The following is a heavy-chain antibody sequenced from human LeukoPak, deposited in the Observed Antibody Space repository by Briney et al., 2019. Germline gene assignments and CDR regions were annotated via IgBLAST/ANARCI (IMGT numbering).Heavy chain of an antibody. D-gene: IGHD6-13*01. J-gene: IGHJ4*02. CDR1: GDSISSYY. Sequence: PSETLSLTCIVSGDSISSYYWSWIRQSPGKGLEWIGYIYHSGSTNYNPSLEGRITISVDTSKNQFSLKLRSVTAADTAVYYCARTGYRGFDYWGQGTLVTVSS. CDR3: ARTGYRGFDY. CDR2: IYHSGST. V-gene: IGHV4-59*08.